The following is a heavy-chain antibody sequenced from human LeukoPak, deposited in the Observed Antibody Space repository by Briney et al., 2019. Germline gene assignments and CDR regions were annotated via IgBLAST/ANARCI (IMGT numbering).Heavy chain of an antibody. CDR1: GGSFSGYY. J-gene: IGHJ6*03. CDR3: ARLMRSRDGYNYDYYYYMDV. CDR2: INHSGST. Sequence: SETLSLTCAVYGGSFSGYYWSWIRQPPGKGLEWIGEINHSGSTNYNPSLKSRVTISVDTSKNQFSLKLSSVTAADTAVSYCARLMRSRDGYNYDYYYYMDVWGKGTPVTVSS. V-gene: IGHV4-34*01. D-gene: IGHD5-24*01.